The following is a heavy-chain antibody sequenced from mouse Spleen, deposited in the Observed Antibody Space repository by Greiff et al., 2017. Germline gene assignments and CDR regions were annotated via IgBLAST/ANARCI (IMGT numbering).Heavy chain of an antibody. V-gene: IGHV1-69*01. CDR2: IDPSDSYT. Sequence: QVQLKQPGAELVMPGASVKLSCKASGYTFTSYWMHWVKQRPGQGLEWIGEIDPSDSYTNYNQKFKGKATLTVDKSSSTAYMQLSSLTSEDSAVYYCARWDSYFDYWGQGTTLTVSS. CDR1: GYTFTSYW. J-gene: IGHJ2*01. CDR3: ARWDSYFDY. D-gene: IGHD4-1*01.